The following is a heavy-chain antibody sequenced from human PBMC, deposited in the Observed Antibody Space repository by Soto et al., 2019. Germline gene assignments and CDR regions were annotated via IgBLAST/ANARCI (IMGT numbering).Heavy chain of an antibody. D-gene: IGHD2-15*01. V-gene: IGHV4-34*01. Sequence: QVQLQQWGAGLLKPSETLSLTCAVYGGSFSGYYWTWIRQPPGKGLEWIGEINHSGNTNYNPSLKRRVTMSVDTSKNQFSLHLSSVTAADTAMYYCARGDFLVVVLAATAYDAFDVWGQGTMVAVSS. CDR3: ARGDFLVVVLAATAYDAFDV. CDR1: GGSFSGYY. J-gene: IGHJ3*01. CDR2: INHSGNT.